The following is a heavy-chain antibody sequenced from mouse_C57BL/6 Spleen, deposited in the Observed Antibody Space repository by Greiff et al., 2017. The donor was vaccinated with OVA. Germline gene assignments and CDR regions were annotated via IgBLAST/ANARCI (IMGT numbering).Heavy chain of an antibody. CDR2: ISSGGSYT. Sequence: EVMLVESGGDLVKPGGSLKLSCAASGFTFSSYGMSWVRQTPDKRLEWVATISSGGSYTYYPDSVKGRFTISRDNAKNTLYLQMSSLKSEDTAMYYCARQGVLRSYFDYWGQGTTLTVSS. CDR3: ARQGVLRSYFDY. V-gene: IGHV5-6*02. D-gene: IGHD1-1*01. CDR1: GFTFSSYG. J-gene: IGHJ2*01.